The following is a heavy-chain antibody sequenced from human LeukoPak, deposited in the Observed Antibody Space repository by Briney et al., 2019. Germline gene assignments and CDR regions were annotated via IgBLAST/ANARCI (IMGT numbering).Heavy chain of an antibody. D-gene: IGHD1-26*01. V-gene: IGHV3-21*01. CDR3: ARDRIYSGIYHDTFDL. CDR2: ISSGSTYI. Sequence: GGSLRLSCAASGFTFSSYSMSWVRQAPGKGLEWVSSISSGSTYIYYADSMKGRFTISRDNAKNSLYLQMNTLRAEDTAVYYCARDRIYSGIYHDTFDLWGHGTMVTVSS. J-gene: IGHJ3*01. CDR1: GFTFSSYS.